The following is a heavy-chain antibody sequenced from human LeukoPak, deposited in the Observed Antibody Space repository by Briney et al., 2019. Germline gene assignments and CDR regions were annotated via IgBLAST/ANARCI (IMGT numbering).Heavy chain of an antibody. V-gene: IGHV3-7*01. CDR1: GFSFTTYW. D-gene: IGHD1-26*01. Sequence: PGGSLRLSCAASGFSFTTYWMSWVRQAPGKGLEWVANIKQDGTEKYYVDSVKGRFTISRENAENSLYLQMNSLRVEDTAVYYCARGYSGSSVAWGQGTLVTVSS. CDR2: IKQDGTEK. CDR3: ARGYSGSSVA. J-gene: IGHJ5*02.